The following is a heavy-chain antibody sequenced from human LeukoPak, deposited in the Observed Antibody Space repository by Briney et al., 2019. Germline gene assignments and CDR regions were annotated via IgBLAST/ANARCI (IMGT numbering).Heavy chain of an antibody. CDR3: ARDGGSAIPFDY. J-gene: IGHJ4*02. CDR2: ISYDGSNK. V-gene: IGHV3-30*03. CDR1: GFTFSSYG. Sequence: PGGSLRLSCAASGFTFSSYGIHWVRQAPGKGLEWVAVISYDGSNKYYADSVKGRFTISRDNSKNTLYLQMNSLRAEDTAVYYCARDGGSAIPFDYWGQGTLVTVSS.